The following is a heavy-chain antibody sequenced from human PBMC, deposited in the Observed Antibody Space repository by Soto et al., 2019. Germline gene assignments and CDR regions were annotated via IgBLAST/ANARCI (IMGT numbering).Heavy chain of an antibody. CDR2: ISYIGNT. J-gene: IGHJ4*02. D-gene: IGHD4-17*01. CDR3: ARFDFGDYRGLEY. Sequence: QVHLQESGPGLVKPSETLSLTCTVSSGSISGYYWSWIRQPPGKGLECIGYISYIGNTHYNPSLMSRVTISIDTSKNQFSLKVTSVTAADTAVYYCARFDFGDYRGLEYWGQGTLVTVSS. CDR1: SGSISGYY. V-gene: IGHV4-59*08.